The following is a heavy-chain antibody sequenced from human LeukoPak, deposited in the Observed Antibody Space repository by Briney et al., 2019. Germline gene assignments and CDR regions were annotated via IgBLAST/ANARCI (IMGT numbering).Heavy chain of an antibody. CDR3: ASQGTPDAFDI. CDR1: GLAFSSHA. J-gene: IGHJ3*02. CDR2: ISSSGSTI. V-gene: IGHV3-48*04. Sequence: GGSLRLSCEASGLAFSSHAMTWVRQAPGKGLEWVSYISSSGSTISYADSVKGRFTISRDNAKNSLYLQMNSLRAEDTAVYYCASQGTPDAFDIWGQGTMVTVSS.